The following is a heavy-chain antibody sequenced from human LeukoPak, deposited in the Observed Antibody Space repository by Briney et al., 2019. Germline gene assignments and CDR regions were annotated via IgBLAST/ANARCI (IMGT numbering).Heavy chain of an antibody. CDR3: AREKVDEWDIDLVSSSVVTYFDY. V-gene: IGHV4-59*02. J-gene: IGHJ4*02. CDR2: IYYSGST. Sequence: PGGSLRLSCAASGFTVSSNYMSWVRQAPGKGLEWIGYIYYSGSTNYNPSLKSRVTISVDTSKNQFSLKLSSVTAADTAVYYCAREKVDEWDIDLVSSSVVTYFDYWGQGTLVTVSS. D-gene: IGHD5-12*01. CDR1: GFTVSSNY.